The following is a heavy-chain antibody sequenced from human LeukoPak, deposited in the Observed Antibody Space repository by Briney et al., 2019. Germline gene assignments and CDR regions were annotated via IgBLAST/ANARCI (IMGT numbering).Heavy chain of an antibody. CDR2: INSDGRMT. CDR3: ARVGSTDSPHAFDI. Sequence: GGSLRLSCAASGFTLSSYWMHWVRQAPGKGLVWVSGINSDGRMTRYAESVKGRFTISRDNAKNTLYLQMSSLRAEDTAVYYCARVGSTDSPHAFDIWGQGTTVTVSS. D-gene: IGHD3-22*01. V-gene: IGHV3-74*01. J-gene: IGHJ3*02. CDR1: GFTLSSYW.